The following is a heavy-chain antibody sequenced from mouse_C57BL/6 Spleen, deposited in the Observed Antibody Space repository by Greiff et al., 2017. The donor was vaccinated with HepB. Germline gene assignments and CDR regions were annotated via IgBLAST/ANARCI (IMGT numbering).Heavy chain of an antibody. J-gene: IGHJ4*01. Sequence: VQLQQSGAELVKPGASVKMSCKASGYTFTSYWITWVKQRPGQGLEWIGDIYPGSGSTNYNEKFKSKATLTVDTSSSTAYMQLSSLTSEDSAVYYCANGPYDGEDYAMDYWGQGTSVTVSS. V-gene: IGHV1-55*01. D-gene: IGHD2-12*01. CDR3: ANGPYDGEDYAMDY. CDR2: IYPGSGST. CDR1: GYTFTSYW.